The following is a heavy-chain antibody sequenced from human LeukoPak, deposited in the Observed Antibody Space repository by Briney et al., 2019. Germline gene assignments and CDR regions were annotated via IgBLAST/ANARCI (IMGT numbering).Heavy chain of an antibody. CDR1: VGTFRTYS. V-gene: IGHV1-69*05. CDR2: IIPIFGTP. CDR3: ARVDRYHFYLDV. J-gene: IGHJ6*03. Sequence: SVKVSCKASVGTFRTYSVTWVRQAPGKGLEWMGGIIPIFGTPNYAQKFQGRVKVTTDDATGTAYMELSSLMSEDTAIYYCARVDRYHFYLDVWGKGTPVTVSS.